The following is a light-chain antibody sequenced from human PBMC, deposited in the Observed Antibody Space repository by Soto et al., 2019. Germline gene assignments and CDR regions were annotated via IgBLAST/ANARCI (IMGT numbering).Light chain of an antibody. CDR3: QQYSNWST. Sequence: EIVMTQSPATLSVSPWERATLSCRASQSVSSNLAWYQQKPGQAPRLLIYGASSRATGIPARFSGSGSGTDFTLTISSLEPEDFAVYYCQQYSNWSTFGHGTKVDI. V-gene: IGKV3D-15*01. CDR2: GAS. J-gene: IGKJ1*01. CDR1: QSVSSN.